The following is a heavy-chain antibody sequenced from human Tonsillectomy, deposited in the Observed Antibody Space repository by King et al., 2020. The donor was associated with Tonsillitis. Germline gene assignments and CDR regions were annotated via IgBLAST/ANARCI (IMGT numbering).Heavy chain of an antibody. Sequence: DVQLVESGAEVRKPGESLKISCKGSGYSFSGFWIGWVRQMPGKGLEWMGIIYPGDSDTRYSPSFRGQVTISADKSSSTAYLQWSSLKASDTAIYYCARHKYGSMDDAFDIWGQGTMVTVSS. V-gene: IGHV5-51*01. CDR1: GYSFSGFW. CDR2: IYPGDSDT. CDR3: ARHKYGSMDDAFDI. J-gene: IGHJ3*02. D-gene: IGHD3-10*01.